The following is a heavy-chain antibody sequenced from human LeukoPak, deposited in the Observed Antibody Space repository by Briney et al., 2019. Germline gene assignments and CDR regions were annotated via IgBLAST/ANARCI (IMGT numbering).Heavy chain of an antibody. D-gene: IGHD1-1*01. Sequence: GGSLRRSCAASGFTFSNHWMAWVRQAPGRGLEWVANIKQDGSDKNYVNSVKGRFTLSRDNAKNSLSLQMNSLRAEDTALYYCVRHGNWNFDYWGQGTLVTVSS. J-gene: IGHJ4*02. V-gene: IGHV3-7*05. CDR1: GFTFSNHW. CDR2: IKQDGSDK. CDR3: VRHGNWNFDY.